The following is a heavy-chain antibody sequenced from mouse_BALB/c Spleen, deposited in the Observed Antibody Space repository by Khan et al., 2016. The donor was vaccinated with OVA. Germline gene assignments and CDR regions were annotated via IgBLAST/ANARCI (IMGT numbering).Heavy chain of an antibody. CDR1: GYTFSDYN. V-gene: IGHV1S29*02. CDR3: TRPGYGSFGY. J-gene: IGHJ3*01. Sequence: EVQLQESGPELVKPGASVKISCKASGYTFSDYNMDWVKQSHGESLEWIGYIFPNSGGTGYNQKFKTKATLTVDNSSSTAYMDLRSLTSEDSAGYYCTRPGYGSFGYWGQGTLVTVTA. D-gene: IGHD1-2*01. CDR2: IFPNSGGT.